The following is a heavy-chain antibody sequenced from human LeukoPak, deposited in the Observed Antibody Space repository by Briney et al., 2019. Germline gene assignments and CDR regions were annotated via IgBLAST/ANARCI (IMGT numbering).Heavy chain of an antibody. CDR2: ISSSSSYI. CDR3: ARDRGRQQLGLHDY. Sequence: PGGSLRPSCAASGFTFSSYSMNWVRQAPGKGLEWVSSISSSSSYIYYADSVKGRFTISRDNAKNSLYLQMNSLRAEDTAVYYCARDRGRQQLGLHDYWGQGTLVTVSS. CDR1: GFTFSSYS. V-gene: IGHV3-21*01. J-gene: IGHJ4*02. D-gene: IGHD6-13*01.